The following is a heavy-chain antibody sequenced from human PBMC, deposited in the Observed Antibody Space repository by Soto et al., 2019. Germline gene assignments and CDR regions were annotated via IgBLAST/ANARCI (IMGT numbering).Heavy chain of an antibody. CDR2: INAGNGNT. D-gene: IGHD2-8*02. J-gene: IGHJ4*02. Sequence: QVQPVQSGAEVKQPGASVKVSCKASGYTFTNYAMHWVRQAPGQRLDWMGWINAGNGNTKYSQKFQGRVTITRDTSASLAYMELSSLRSEDTAVFSCARARRWWVTYYWGQGTLVTVSS. CDR3: ARARRWWVTYY. CDR1: GYTFTNYA. V-gene: IGHV1-3*01.